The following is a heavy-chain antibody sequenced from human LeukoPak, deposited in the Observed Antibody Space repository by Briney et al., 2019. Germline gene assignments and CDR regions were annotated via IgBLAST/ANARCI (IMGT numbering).Heavy chain of an antibody. V-gene: IGHV4-4*02. Sequence: KTSETLSLTCAVSGGSISSSNWWSWVRQPPGKGLEWIGEIYHSGSTNYNPSLKSRVTISVDKSKNQLSLKLSSVTAADTAVYYCARGKLRYFDWLRAFDIWGQGTMVTVSS. CDR2: IYHSGST. D-gene: IGHD3-9*01. CDR1: GGSISSSNW. J-gene: IGHJ3*02. CDR3: ARGKLRYFDWLRAFDI.